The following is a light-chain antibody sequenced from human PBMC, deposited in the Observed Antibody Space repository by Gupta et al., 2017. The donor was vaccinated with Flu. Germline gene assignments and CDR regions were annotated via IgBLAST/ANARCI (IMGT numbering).Light chain of an antibody. V-gene: IGKV4-1*01. CDR1: QSVLYSSNNKNY. J-gene: IGKJ3*01. CDR2: WAS. CDR3: QQYYSTPFT. Sequence: DIVMTQSPDSLAVSLGERATINCKSSQSVLYSSNNKNYLAWYQQKPGQPPKLHIYWASTRESGVPDRFSGGGSGTDFTLTISSLQAEDVAVYYCQQYYSTPFTFGPGTKVDIK.